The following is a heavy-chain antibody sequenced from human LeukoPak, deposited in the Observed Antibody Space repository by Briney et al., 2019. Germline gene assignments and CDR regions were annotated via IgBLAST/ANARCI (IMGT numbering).Heavy chain of an antibody. CDR2: IYYRGNT. CDR3: ARPTTGPATQGYDS. CDR1: GGSISSSPYY. D-gene: IGHD1-1*01. J-gene: IGHJ4*02. Sequence: PSETLSLTCTVSGGSISSSPYYCAWIRQPPGRGLEWFGSIYYRGNTYHNPSLKSRVTISVDTSKNQFSLSVISVTAADTAVYFCARPTTGPATQGYDSCGQGILVTVAS. V-gene: IGHV4-39*01.